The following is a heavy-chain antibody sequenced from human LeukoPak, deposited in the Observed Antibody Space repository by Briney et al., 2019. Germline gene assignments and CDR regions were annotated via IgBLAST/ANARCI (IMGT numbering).Heavy chain of an antibody. Sequence: PSETLSLTCTVSGGSISRDGHYWSWIRQYPGKGLESIGSVSSSGTTTYNASLKSRVTISLDTPETQFSLNLRSLTSADRVVYLCAREMVRDAFDISGEGTMVTASS. CDR2: VSSSGTT. D-gene: IGHD2-8*01. CDR3: AREMVRDAFDI. V-gene: IGHV4-31*03. CDR1: GGSISRDGHY. J-gene: IGHJ3*02.